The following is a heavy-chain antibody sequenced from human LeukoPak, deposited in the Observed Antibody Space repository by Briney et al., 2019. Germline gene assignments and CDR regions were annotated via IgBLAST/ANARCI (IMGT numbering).Heavy chain of an antibody. J-gene: IGHJ4*02. D-gene: IGHD3-22*01. CDR2: MSGSGDNT. CDR3: AKGFGYYYDTNPPDY. CDR1: GFTFSSYA. V-gene: IGHV3-23*01. Sequence: PGGSLRLSCAASGFTFSSYAMSWVRQAPGKGLEWVSAMSGSGDNTYYADSVKGRFTISRDNSKNTLFLQMNSLRAEDTAVYYCAKGFGYYYDTNPPDYWGQGTLVTVSS.